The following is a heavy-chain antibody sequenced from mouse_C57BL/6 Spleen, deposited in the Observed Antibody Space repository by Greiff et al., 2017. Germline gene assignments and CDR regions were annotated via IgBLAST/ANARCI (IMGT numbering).Heavy chain of an antibody. CDR1: GYSITSDY. J-gene: IGHJ1*03. Sequence: EVKLVESGPGLAKPSQTLSLTCSVTGYSITSDYWNWIRKFPGNKLEYMGYISYSGSTYYNPSLKSRISITRDTSKNQYYLQLNSVTTEDTATYYCARGQDYDYSRKLYWYFDVWGTGTTVTVSS. V-gene: IGHV3-8*01. CDR2: ISYSGST. D-gene: IGHD2-4*01. CDR3: ARGQDYDYSRKLYWYFDV.